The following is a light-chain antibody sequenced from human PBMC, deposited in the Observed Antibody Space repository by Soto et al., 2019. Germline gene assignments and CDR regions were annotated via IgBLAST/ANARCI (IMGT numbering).Light chain of an antibody. CDR2: GAS. J-gene: IGKJ5*01. CDR3: QQLNSFPIT. Sequence: DIHLTQSPAFLSASVGDRVTITCRASHGISSYLAWYQQKPRKAPEVLIFGASTLQSGVPSRFSGSGSGTEFTLTISSLQPEDFATYYCQQLNSFPITFGQGTRLEIK. CDR1: HGISSY. V-gene: IGKV1-9*01.